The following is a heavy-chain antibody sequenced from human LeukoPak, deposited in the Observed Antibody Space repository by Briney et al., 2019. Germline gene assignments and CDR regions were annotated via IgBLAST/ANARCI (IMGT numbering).Heavy chain of an antibody. D-gene: IGHD3-16*01. CDR1: GFTFSSYS. J-gene: IGHJ4*02. Sequence: GGSLRLSCAASGFTFSSYSMNWVRQAPGKGLEWVSSISSSSSYIYYADSVKGRFAISRDNAKNSLYLQMNSLRAEDTAVYYCARVGGLRASDYWGQGTLVTVSS. CDR3: ARVGGLRASDY. CDR2: ISSSSSYI. V-gene: IGHV3-21*01.